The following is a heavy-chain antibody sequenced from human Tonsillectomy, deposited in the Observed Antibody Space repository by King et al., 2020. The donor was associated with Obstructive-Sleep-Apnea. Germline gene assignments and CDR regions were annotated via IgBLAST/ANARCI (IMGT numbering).Heavy chain of an antibody. CDR3: AKDLQGSSGSYYHNSIDG. D-gene: IGHD6-19*01. CDR1: GFTFSKFG. V-gene: IGHV3-30*18. CDR2: ISYDGSNK. J-gene: IGHJ6*04. Sequence: VQLVESGGGVIQPGMSLRLSCAASGFTFSKFGIHWARQAPGKGLEWVALISYDGSNKYYADSVKGRSTISRDNSKNTVHLQMDRLRAEETAVYFCAKDLQGSSGSYYHNSIDGWGEGTTVTVSS.